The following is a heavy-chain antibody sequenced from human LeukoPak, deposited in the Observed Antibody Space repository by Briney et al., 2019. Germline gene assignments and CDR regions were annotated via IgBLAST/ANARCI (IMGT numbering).Heavy chain of an antibody. CDR1: GGSITSAGYY. J-gene: IGHJ4*02. V-gene: IGHV4-30-2*01. CDR2: IYHSGST. D-gene: IGHD3-22*01. CDR3: ASVPYDSSGYYFDY. Sequence: SQTLSLTCTVSGGSITSAGYYWSWIRQPPGKGLEWIGYIYHSGSTYFNPSLKSRVTISVDRSKNQFSLNLYSVTDADTAVYYCASVPYDSSGYYFDYWGQGTLVTVSS.